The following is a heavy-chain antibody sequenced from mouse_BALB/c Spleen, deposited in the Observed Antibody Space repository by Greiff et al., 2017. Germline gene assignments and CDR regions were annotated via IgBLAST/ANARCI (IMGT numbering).Heavy chain of an antibody. CDR1: GFTFSSFG. CDR3: ARSRGNYVMDD. V-gene: IGHV5-17*02. D-gene: IGHD2-1*01. Sequence: EVQLVESGGGLVQPGGSRKLSCAASGFTFSSFGMHWVRQAPEKGLEWVAYISSGSSTIYYADTVKGRFTISRDNPKNTLFLQMTSLRSEDTAMYYCARSRGNYVMDDGGQGTSVTVSS. CDR2: ISSGSSTI. J-gene: IGHJ4*01.